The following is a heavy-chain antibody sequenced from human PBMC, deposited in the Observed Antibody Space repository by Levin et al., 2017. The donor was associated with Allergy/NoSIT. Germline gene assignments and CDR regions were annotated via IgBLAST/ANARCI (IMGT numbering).Heavy chain of an antibody. Sequence: GESLKISCAASGFTFSSYGMHWVRQAPGKGLEWVAVIWYDGSNKYYADSVKGRFTISRDNSKNTLYLQMNSLRAEDTAVYYCARDLDYDSSGLDYWGQGTLVTVSS. CDR2: IWYDGSNK. D-gene: IGHD3-22*01. CDR1: GFTFSSYG. V-gene: IGHV3-33*01. J-gene: IGHJ4*02. CDR3: ARDLDYDSSGLDY.